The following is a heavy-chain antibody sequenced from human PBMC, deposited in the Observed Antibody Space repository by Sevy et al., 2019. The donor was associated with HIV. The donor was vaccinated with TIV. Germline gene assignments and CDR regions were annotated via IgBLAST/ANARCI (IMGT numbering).Heavy chain of an antibody. V-gene: IGHV4-31*03. CDR1: DGSISSLNYY. CDR2: IYYSERT. D-gene: IGHD1-26*01. Sequence: SETLSLTCTVSDGSISSLNYYWSWIRQHPGKGLEWIGYIYYSERTNYNPSLQSRVIISVDTSKNQFSLRLSSVTAADTAVYYCARANAYLTSDAFDIWGQGTMVTVSS. J-gene: IGHJ3*02. CDR3: ARANAYLTSDAFDI.